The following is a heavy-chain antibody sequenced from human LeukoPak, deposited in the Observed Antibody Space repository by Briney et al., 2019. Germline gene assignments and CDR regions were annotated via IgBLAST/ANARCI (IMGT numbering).Heavy chain of an antibody. Sequence: ASVKVSCKASGGTFSSYAISWVRQAPGQGLEWMGGIIPIFGTANYAQKFQGRVTITTDESTSTAYMELSSLRSGDTAVYYCAISRNYLTAPTGYYYYYMDVWGKGTTVTVSS. CDR2: IIPIFGTA. CDR1: GGTFSSYA. J-gene: IGHJ6*03. CDR3: AISRNYLTAPTGYYYYYMDV. D-gene: IGHD3-10*01. V-gene: IGHV1-69*05.